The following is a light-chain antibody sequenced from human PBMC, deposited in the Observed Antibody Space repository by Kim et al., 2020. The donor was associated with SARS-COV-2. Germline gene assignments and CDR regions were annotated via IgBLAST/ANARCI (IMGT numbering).Light chain of an antibody. CDR3: QSYDKSLGGWRI. CDR1: SSNIGAGYD. J-gene: IGLJ2*01. CDR2: GNN. V-gene: IGLV1-40*01. Sequence: QSVLTQPPSVFGAPGQRVTLSCAGSSSNIGAGYDVHWYQQRPGTAPKLLIFGNNNRPSGVPDRFSGSKSGTSASLAITGLHADDEGDYFCQSYDKSLGGWRIFGGGTQLTVL.